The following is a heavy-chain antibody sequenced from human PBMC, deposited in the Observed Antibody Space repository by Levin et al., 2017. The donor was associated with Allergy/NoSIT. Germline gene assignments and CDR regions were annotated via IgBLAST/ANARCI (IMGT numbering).Heavy chain of an antibody. J-gene: IGHJ3*02. D-gene: IGHD2-2*01. CDR2: INSDGSSI. CDR3: ARDSPSAFDI. Sequence: GESLKISCAASGFTFNKSWMHWVRQAPGKGLVWVSRINSDGSSIVYADSVKGRFTISRDNAKNTLYLQMNSLRAEDTAVYYCARDSPSAFDIWGQGTMVTVSS. CDR1: GFTFNKSW. V-gene: IGHV3-74*01.